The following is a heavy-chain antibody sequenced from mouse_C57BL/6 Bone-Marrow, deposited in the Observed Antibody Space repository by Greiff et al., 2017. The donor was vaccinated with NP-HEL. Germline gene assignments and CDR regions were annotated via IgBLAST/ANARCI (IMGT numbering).Heavy chain of an antibody. CDR2: IDPENGDT. CDR3: TTLLRYHWYFDV. D-gene: IGHD1-1*01. J-gene: IGHJ1*03. V-gene: IGHV14-4*01. CDR1: GFNIKDDY. Sequence: SGAELVRPGASVKLSCTASGFNIKDDYMHWVKQRPEQGLEWIGWIDPENGDTEYASKFQGKATITADTSSNTAYLQLSSLTSEDTAVYYCTTLLRYHWYFDVWGTGTTVTVSS.